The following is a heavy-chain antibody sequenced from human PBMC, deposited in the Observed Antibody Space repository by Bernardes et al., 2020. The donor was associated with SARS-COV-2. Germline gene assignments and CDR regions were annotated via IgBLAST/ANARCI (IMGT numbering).Heavy chain of an antibody. J-gene: IGHJ4*02. D-gene: IGHD6-19*01. CDR2: ISYDGSNK. V-gene: IGHV3-30*18. Sequence: GGSLRLSCAASGFTFSSYGMHWVRQAPGKGLEWVAVISYDGSNKYYADSVKGRFTISRDNSKNTLYLQMNSLRAEDTAVYYCAKSVMGWYDHANCIDYWGQGTLVTVSS. CDR3: AKSVMGWYDHANCIDY. CDR1: GFTFSSYG.